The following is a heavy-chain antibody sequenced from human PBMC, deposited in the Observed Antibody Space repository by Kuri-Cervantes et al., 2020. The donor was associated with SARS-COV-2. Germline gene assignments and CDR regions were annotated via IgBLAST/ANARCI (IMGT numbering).Heavy chain of an antibody. CDR3: ARDLDGDYYYYYGMDV. D-gene: IGHD4-17*01. J-gene: IGHJ6*02. CDR2: ISGSGGST. CDR1: GFTFDDYA. V-gene: IGHV3-23*01. Sequence: GGSLRLSCAASGFTFDDYAMHWVRQAPGKGLEWVSGISGSGGSTYYADSVKGRFTISRDNSKNTLYLQMNSLRAEDTAVYYCARDLDGDYYYYYGMDVWGQGTTVTVSS.